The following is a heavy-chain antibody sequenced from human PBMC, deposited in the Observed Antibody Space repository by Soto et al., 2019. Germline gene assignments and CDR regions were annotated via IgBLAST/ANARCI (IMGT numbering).Heavy chain of an antibody. Sequence: PSETLSLTCTVSGGSISSGDYYWSWIRQPPGKGLEWIGYIYYSGSTYYNPSLKSRVTISVDTSKNQFSLKLSSVTAADTAVYYCAIGAIDYDYVWGSYRYTAYFDYWGQGTLVTVSS. J-gene: IGHJ4*02. CDR1: GGSISSGDYY. V-gene: IGHV4-30-4*01. CDR3: AIGAIDYDYVWGSYRYTAYFDY. D-gene: IGHD3-16*02. CDR2: IYYSGST.